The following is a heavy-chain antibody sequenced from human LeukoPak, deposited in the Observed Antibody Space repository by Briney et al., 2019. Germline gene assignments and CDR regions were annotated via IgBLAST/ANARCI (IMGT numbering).Heavy chain of an antibody. CDR1: GFTFRSYE. CDR2: ISSSGSTI. J-gene: IGHJ4*02. V-gene: IGHV3-48*03. D-gene: IGHD3-3*01. CDR3: ARGAAYYDFWSGYYIGRYYFDY. Sequence: PGGSLRLSCAASGFTFRSYEMNWVRQAPGKGLEWVSYISSSGSTIYYADSVKGRFTISRDNAKNSLYLQMNSLRAEDTAVYYCARGAAYYDFWSGYYIGRYYFDYWGQGTLVTVSS.